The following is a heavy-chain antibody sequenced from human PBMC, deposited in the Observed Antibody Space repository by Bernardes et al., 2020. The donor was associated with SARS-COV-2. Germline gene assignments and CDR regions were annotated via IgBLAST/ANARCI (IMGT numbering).Heavy chain of an antibody. Sequence: GGSLRLSCTASGFTFSDYSMNWVRQAPGKGLEWVAYITSSSSTIYYVASVEGRFTVSRDNAKSSLYLQMNSLRDEDTAIYYCARDPDSGIWFNWFDPWSQGTLVTVSS. D-gene: IGHD6-13*01. V-gene: IGHV3-48*02. J-gene: IGHJ5*02. CDR3: ARDPDSGIWFNWFDP. CDR2: ITSSSSTI. CDR1: GFTFSDYS.